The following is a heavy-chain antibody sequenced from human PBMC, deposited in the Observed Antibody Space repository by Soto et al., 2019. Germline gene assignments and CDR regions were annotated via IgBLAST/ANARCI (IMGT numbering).Heavy chain of an antibody. CDR2: ISAYKGRT. Sequence: ASVKVSCKASGYTFTSHGITWVRQAPGQGLEWMGWISAYKGRTDYAQRVQGRVTMTTDTSTSTAYMGLRSLRSDDTAVYYCARGVINDAFDIWGQGTMVTVSS. J-gene: IGHJ3*02. CDR1: GYTFTSHG. D-gene: IGHD3-10*01. V-gene: IGHV1-18*01. CDR3: ARGVINDAFDI.